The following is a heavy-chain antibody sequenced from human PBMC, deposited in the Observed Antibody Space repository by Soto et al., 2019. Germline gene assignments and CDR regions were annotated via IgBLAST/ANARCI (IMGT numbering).Heavy chain of an antibody. Sequence: SETLSLTCTVSGGSISSSSYYWGWIRQPPGKGLEWIGSIYYSGSTYYNPSLKSRVTISVDTSKNQFSLKLSSVTAADTAVYYCARHRCSGGSCYPGGSRRPVDYWGQGTLVTVSS. V-gene: IGHV4-39*01. CDR2: IYYSGST. CDR3: ARHRCSGGSCYPGGSRRPVDY. CDR1: GGSISSSSYY. J-gene: IGHJ4*02. D-gene: IGHD2-15*01.